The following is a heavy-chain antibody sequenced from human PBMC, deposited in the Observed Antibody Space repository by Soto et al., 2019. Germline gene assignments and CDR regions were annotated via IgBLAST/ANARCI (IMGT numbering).Heavy chain of an antibody. CDR1: GFTFSSYA. D-gene: IGHD3-22*01. CDR2: ISGSGGST. J-gene: IGHJ3*02. V-gene: IGHV3-23*01. CDR3: AKYYYDSSGYLFRHDAFDI. Sequence: PGGSLRLSCAASGFTFSSYAMSWVRQAPGKGLEWVSAISGSGGSTYYADSVKGRFTISRDNSKNTLYLQMNSLRAEDTAVYYCAKYYYDSSGYLFRHDAFDIWGQGTMVTVSS.